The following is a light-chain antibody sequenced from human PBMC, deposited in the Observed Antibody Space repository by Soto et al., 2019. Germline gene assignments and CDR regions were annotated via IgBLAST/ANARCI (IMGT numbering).Light chain of an antibody. CDR2: GAS. Sequence: EIVLRQSPGALSLSPGERATLSCRASQSVSNNYLAWYQQKPGQAPRLLIYGASSRATGIPDRFSGSGSGTDFTLTINRLEPEDFAVYYCQQYGSSPPLTFGGGTKVDIK. V-gene: IGKV3-20*01. CDR3: QQYGSSPPLT. CDR1: QSVSNNY. J-gene: IGKJ4*01.